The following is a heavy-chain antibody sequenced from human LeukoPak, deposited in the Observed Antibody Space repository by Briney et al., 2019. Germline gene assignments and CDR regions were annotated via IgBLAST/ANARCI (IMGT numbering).Heavy chain of an antibody. CDR1: GFSFSNYG. CDR2: ISDDGRNT. CDR3: AKALGQWFEEGYYGMDV. J-gene: IGHJ6*02. V-gene: IGHV3-30*18. Sequence: GGSLRLSCAASGFSFSNYGMHWVRQAPGKGLEWVTIISDDGRNTYSGDSVKGRFTISRDNSKNALYLQMNSLKREDTAVYYCAKALGQWFEEGYYGMDVWGQGTTVTVSS. D-gene: IGHD3-10*01.